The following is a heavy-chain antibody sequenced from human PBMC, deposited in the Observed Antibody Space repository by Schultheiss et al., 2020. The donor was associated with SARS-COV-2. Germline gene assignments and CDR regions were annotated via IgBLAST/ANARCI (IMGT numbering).Heavy chain of an antibody. CDR3: ATIAPYSSWDY. CDR2: IIPIFGTA. V-gene: IGHV1-69*05. D-gene: IGHD6-6*01. CDR1: GYTFTGYY. Sequence: KISCKASGYTFTGYYMHWVRQAPGQGLEWMGGIIPIFGTANYAQKFQGRVTMTTDTSTSTAYMELRSLRSDDTAVYYCATIAPYSSWDYWGQGTLVTVSS. J-gene: IGHJ4*02.